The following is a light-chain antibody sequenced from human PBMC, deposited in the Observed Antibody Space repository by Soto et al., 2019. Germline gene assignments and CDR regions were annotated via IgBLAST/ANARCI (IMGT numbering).Light chain of an antibody. CDR1: SSNIGSNY. CDR2: RNN. V-gene: IGLV1-47*01. CDR3: AAWDDSLSGPV. Sequence: QSVLTQPPSASGTPGQRVTISCSGSSSNIGSNYVYWYQQLPGTAPKLLIYRNNQRPSGVPDRFSCSKSGTSASLAISGLRSEYEADYYCAAWDDSLSGPVFGGGTKLTVL. J-gene: IGLJ2*01.